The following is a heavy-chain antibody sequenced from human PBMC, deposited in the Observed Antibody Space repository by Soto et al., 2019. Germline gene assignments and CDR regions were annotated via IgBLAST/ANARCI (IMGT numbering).Heavy chain of an antibody. CDR2: IYYSGST. CDR1: GGSISSGGYY. CDR3: ARSKDWYNWFDP. Sequence: PSETLSLTCTVSGGSISSGGYYWSWIRQHPGKGLEWIGYIYYSGSTYYNPSLKSRVTISVDTSKNQFSLKLSSVTAADTAVYYCARSKDWYNWFDPWGQGTLVTVSS. D-gene: IGHD3-9*01. J-gene: IGHJ5*02. V-gene: IGHV4-31*03.